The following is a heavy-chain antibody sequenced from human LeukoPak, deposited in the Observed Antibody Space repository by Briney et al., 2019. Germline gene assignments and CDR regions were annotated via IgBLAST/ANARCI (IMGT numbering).Heavy chain of an antibody. CDR3: ARVYYYYYYGMDV. CDR1: GGPISSYY. V-gene: IGHV4-59*01. CDR2: IYYSGST. Sequence: PSETLSLPCTVSGGPISSYYWSWVRQPPGKGLEWIGYIYYSGSTNYHPSLKSRVTISVDTSKNQFSLKLSSVTAADTAVYYCARVYYYYYYGMDVWGRGTTVTVSS. J-gene: IGHJ6*02.